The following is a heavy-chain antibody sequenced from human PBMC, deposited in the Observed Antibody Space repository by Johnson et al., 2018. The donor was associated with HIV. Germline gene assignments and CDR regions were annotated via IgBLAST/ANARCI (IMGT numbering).Heavy chain of an antibody. J-gene: IGHJ3*01. V-gene: IGHV3-9*01. Sequence: EVQLVESRGGLVQPGRSLRLSCAASGFTFDDYAMHWVRQAPGKGLEWVSGISWNSGSVDYADSVKGRFTISRDNAKNSLYLQMNSLRVEDTALYYCARDTYYYDTSGYLTRPRAFDVWGQGTMVTVSS. D-gene: IGHD3-22*01. CDR1: GFTFDDYA. CDR2: ISWNSGSV. CDR3: ARDTYYYDTSGYLTRPRAFDV.